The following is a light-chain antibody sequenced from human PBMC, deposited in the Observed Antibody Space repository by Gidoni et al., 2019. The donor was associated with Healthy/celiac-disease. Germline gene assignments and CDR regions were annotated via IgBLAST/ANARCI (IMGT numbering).Light chain of an antibody. CDR1: QSVSSSY. J-gene: IGKJ4*01. CDR3: QQYGSSSLT. V-gene: IGKV3-20*01. Sequence: EIVLTQSPGTLSLSPGERATLSCRASQSVSSSYLAWYQQKPGQAPRLLLYGAYSRATDIPDRFSGSGSGTDFTLTISRLEPEDFAVYYCQQYGSSSLTFGGGTKVEIK. CDR2: GAY.